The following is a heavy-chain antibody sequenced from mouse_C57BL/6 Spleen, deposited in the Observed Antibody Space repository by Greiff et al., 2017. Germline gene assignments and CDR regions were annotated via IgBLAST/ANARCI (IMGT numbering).Heavy chain of an antibody. CDR3: SRWDDCSSYVDDY. V-gene: IGHV1-55*01. CDR1: GYTFTSYW. CDR2: IYPGSGST. D-gene: IGHD1-1*01. J-gene: IGHJ2*01. Sequence: QVQLQQPGAELVKPGASVKMSCKASGYTFTSYWITWVKQRPGQGLEWIGDIYPGSGSTNYNEKFKSKATLTVDTSSSTAYRQLSSLTSEDSAVYYWSRWDDCSSYVDDYWGQGTTLTVSS.